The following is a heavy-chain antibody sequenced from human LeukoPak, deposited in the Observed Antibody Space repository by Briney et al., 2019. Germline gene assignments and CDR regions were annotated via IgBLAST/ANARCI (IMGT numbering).Heavy chain of an antibody. CDR3: ARVDGVWRPGWFDP. Sequence: PSETLSLTCTVSGGSISSSSYYWGWIRQPPGKGLEWIGSIYYSGSTYYNPSLKSRVTISVDTSKNQFSLKLSSVTAADTAVYYCARVDGVWRPGWFDPWGQGTLVTVSS. J-gene: IGHJ5*02. V-gene: IGHV4-39*07. D-gene: IGHD2-8*01. CDR2: IYYSGST. CDR1: GGSISSSSYY.